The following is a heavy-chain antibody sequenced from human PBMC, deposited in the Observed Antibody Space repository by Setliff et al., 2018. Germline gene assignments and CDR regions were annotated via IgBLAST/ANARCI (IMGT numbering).Heavy chain of an antibody. D-gene: IGHD3-3*01. Sequence: LSLTCTVSGGSISSMSYYWGWIRQPPGKGLEWIGSIYHSGSSYYNSSLRSRVTISVDTSKNQFSLILRSVTAADTAVYYCRFWSGYYKNDYWGQGTLVTVSS. J-gene: IGHJ4*02. V-gene: IGHV4-39*07. CDR2: IYHSGSS. CDR1: GGSISSMSYY. CDR3: RFWSGYYKNDY.